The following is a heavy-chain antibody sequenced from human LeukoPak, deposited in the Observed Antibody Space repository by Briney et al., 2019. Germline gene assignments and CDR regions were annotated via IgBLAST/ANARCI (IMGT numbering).Heavy chain of an antibody. CDR1: GGSLSSYY. V-gene: IGHV4-59*01. J-gene: IGHJ4*02. Sequence: SETLSLTCTVSGGSLSSYYWSWIRQPPGKRLELIGYIYYSGSTNYNPSLKSRVTISVDTSKNQFSLKLSSVTAADTAVYYCARAGRIWGPLDYWGQGTLVTVSS. CDR3: ARAGRIWGPLDY. D-gene: IGHD3-10*01. CDR2: IYYSGST.